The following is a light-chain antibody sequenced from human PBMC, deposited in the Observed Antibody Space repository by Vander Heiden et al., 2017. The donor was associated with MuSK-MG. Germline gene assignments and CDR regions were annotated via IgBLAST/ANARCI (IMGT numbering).Light chain of an antibody. V-gene: IGKV1-33*01. J-gene: IGKJ4*01. Sequence: DIQMTQSPSFLPASTGDRVTITCQASQHVANYLSWYYQKPGKAPKLLVCDGSILEAGVPSRFSGVGSGTDFSFTINTLQPEDIATYYCQQYDNIPLTFGGGTKVEIK. CDR2: DGS. CDR1: QHVANY. CDR3: QQYDNIPLT.